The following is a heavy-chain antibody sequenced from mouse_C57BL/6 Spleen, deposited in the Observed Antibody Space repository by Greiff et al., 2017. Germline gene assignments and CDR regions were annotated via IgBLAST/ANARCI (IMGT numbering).Heavy chain of an antibody. J-gene: IGHJ3*01. D-gene: IGHD2-4*01. CDR2: ISSGGSYT. V-gene: IGHV5-6*01. CDR1: GFTFSSYG. CDR3: ARLRYDYDRTWFAD. Sequence: VQLKESGGDLVKPGGSLKLSCAASGFTFSSYGMSWVRQTPDKRLEWVATISSGGSYTYYPASVKGRFTISRDNAKHTLYLQMSSLKSEDTAMYYCARLRYDYDRTWFADWGQGTLVTVSA.